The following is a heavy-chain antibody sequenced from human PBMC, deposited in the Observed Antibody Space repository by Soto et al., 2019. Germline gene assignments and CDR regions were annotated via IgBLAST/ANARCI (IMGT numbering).Heavy chain of an antibody. CDR2: ISSNGGST. Sequence: GGSLRLSCAASGFTFSSYAMHWVRQAPGKGLEYVSAISSNGGSTYYANAVKGRFTISRDNSKNTLYLQMGSLRAEDMAVYYCAREQITMVQGVYYYGMDVWGQGTTVTVSS. CDR1: GFTFSSYA. V-gene: IGHV3-64*01. J-gene: IGHJ6*02. D-gene: IGHD3-10*01. CDR3: AREQITMVQGVYYYGMDV.